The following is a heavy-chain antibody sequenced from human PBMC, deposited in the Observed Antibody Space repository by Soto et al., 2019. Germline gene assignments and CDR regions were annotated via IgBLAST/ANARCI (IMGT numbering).Heavy chain of an antibody. CDR1: GFTFSDYY. J-gene: IGHJ6*03. CDR2: ISSSGSTI. Sequence: PGGSLRLSCAASGFTFSDYYMSWIRQAPGKGLEWVSYISSSGSTIYYADSVKGRFTISRDNAKNSLYLQMNSLRAEDTAVYYCASDEAYYYGSGSYSYYYYMDVWGKGTTVTVSS. V-gene: IGHV3-11*01. CDR3: ASDEAYYYGSGSYSYYYYMDV. D-gene: IGHD3-10*01.